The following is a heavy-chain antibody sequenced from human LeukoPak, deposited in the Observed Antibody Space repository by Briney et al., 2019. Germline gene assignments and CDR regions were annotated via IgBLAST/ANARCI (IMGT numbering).Heavy chain of an antibody. CDR1: GGTFSSYA. Sequence: ASVKVSCKASGGTFSSYAISWVRQAPGQGLEWMGGIIPIFGTANYAQKFRGRVTIAADESTSTAYMELSSLRSEDTAVYYCARDKGAVVDYWGQGTLVTVSS. CDR2: IIPIFGTA. D-gene: IGHD2-15*01. V-gene: IGHV1-69*01. CDR3: ARDKGAVVDY. J-gene: IGHJ4*02.